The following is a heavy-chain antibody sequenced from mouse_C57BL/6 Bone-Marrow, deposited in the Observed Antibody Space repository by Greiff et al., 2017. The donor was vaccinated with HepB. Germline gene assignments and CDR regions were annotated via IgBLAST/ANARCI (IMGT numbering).Heavy chain of an antibody. CDR2: ISNGGGST. Sequence: EVKLVESGGGLVQPGGSLKLSCAASGFTFSDYYMYWVRQTPEKRLEWVAYISNGGGSTYYPDTVKGRFTISRDNAKNTLYLQMSRLKSEDTAMYYCARDRGRYAMDYWGQGTSVTVSS. CDR1: GFTFSDYY. J-gene: IGHJ4*01. D-gene: IGHD1-1*01. V-gene: IGHV5-12*01. CDR3: ARDRGRYAMDY.